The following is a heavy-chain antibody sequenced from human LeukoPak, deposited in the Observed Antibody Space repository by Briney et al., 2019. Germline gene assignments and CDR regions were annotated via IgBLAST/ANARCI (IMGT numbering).Heavy chain of an antibody. V-gene: IGHV3-48*03. D-gene: IGHD3-3*01. CDR3: ARAFGVVYRVGAFDI. CDR2: ISSSGSTI. Sequence: GGSLRLSCAASGFTFSSYEMNWVRQAPGKGLEWVSYISSSGSTIYYADSVKGRFTISRDNAKNSLYLQMNSLRAEDTALYYCARAFGVVYRVGAFDIWGQGTMVTVSS. CDR1: GFTFSSYE. J-gene: IGHJ3*02.